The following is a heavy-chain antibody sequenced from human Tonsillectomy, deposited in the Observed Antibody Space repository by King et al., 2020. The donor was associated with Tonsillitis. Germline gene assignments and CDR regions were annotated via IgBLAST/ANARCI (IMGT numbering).Heavy chain of an antibody. J-gene: IGHJ3*02. V-gene: IGHV4-59*01. CDR2: IYYSGST. CDR1: GGSISNYY. Sequence: VQLQESGPGLVKPSETLSLTCTVSGGSISNYYWNWIRQPPGKGLEWIGYIYYSGSTNYHPSLKSRVTISLNTSKNQFSLKLSSVTAADTAVYYCARPQYINSWLGFDIWGQGTMVTVSS. D-gene: IGHD6-13*01. CDR3: ARPQYINSWLGFDI.